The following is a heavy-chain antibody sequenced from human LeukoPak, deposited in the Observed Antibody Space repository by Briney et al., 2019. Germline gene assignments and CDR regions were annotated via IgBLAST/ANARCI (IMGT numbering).Heavy chain of an antibody. V-gene: IGHV1-8*01. CDR1: GYTFTSYD. Sequence: GASVNVSRKPSGYTFTSYDINWVRQATGQGLEWMGWMNPNSGNTGYAQKFQGRVTMTRTTSISTAYMELSSLRSEDTAVYYCARMYSSSWTQYAFDIWGQGTMVTVSS. CDR3: ARMYSSSWTQYAFDI. J-gene: IGHJ3*02. CDR2: MNPNSGNT. D-gene: IGHD6-13*01.